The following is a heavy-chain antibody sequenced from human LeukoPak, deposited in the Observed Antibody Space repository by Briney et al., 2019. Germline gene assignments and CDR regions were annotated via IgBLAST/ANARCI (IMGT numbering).Heavy chain of an antibody. CDR3: ARHIQAPAAPMDV. Sequence: SETLSLTCTVSGGSISRYYWSWIRQPPGKGLEWIGYIYYSGSTNYSPSLKSRVTISVDTSKNQFSLKLSSVTAADTAVYYCARHIQAPAAPMDVWGNGTTVTVSS. CDR2: IYYSGST. V-gene: IGHV4-59*08. D-gene: IGHD2-2*01. J-gene: IGHJ6*03. CDR1: GGSISRYY.